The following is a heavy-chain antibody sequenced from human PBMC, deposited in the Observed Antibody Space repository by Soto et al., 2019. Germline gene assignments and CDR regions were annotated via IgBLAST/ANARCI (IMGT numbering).Heavy chain of an antibody. CDR1: GGSISSGGYY. V-gene: IGHV4-31*03. J-gene: IGHJ6*03. CDR2: IYYSGST. D-gene: IGHD2-2*01. Sequence: QVQLQESGPGLVKPSQTLSLTCTVSGGSISSGGYYWSWIRQHPGKGLEWIGYIYYSGSTYYNPSLKSRVTISVDTSKNQFSLKLSSVTAADTAVYYCARDHIVVVPAARENYYYYYYMDVWGKGTTVTVSS. CDR3: ARDHIVVVPAARENYYYYYYMDV.